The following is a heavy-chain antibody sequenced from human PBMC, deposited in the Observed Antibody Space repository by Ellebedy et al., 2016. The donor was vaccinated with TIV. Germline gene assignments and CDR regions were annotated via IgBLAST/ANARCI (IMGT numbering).Heavy chain of an antibody. CDR3: ATGTAGRWLQPGY. J-gene: IGHJ4*02. D-gene: IGHD5-24*01. V-gene: IGHV3-23*01. Sequence: PGGSLRLSCAASGFTFSSSAMSWVRQAPGQGLEWVSAISGSGDGPYYADSVKGRFTISRDNSKNTLYLQMNSLRAEDTAVYYCATGTAGRWLQPGYWGQGTLVTVSS. CDR2: ISGSGDGP. CDR1: GFTFSSSA.